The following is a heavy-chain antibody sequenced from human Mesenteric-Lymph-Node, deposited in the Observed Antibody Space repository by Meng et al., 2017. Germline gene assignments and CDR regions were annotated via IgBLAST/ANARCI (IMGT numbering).Heavy chain of an antibody. V-gene: IGHV4-34*01. Sequence: QVQLPQWGAGLLKPSETLALTCAVYGGSFSGYYWSWIRQPPGKGLEWIGEINHSGSTNYNPSLKSRVTISVDTSKNQFSLKLSSVTAADTAVYYCARDKVTMVRGASDYWGQGTLVTVFS. CDR1: GGSFSGYY. CDR3: ARDKVTMVRGASDY. CDR2: INHSGST. J-gene: IGHJ4*02. D-gene: IGHD3-10*01.